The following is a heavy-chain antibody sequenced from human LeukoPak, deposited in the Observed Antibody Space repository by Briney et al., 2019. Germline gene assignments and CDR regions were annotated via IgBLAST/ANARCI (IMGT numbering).Heavy chain of an antibody. D-gene: IGHD4-17*01. J-gene: IGHJ5*02. CDR2: IYYSGST. CDR1: GGSISSYY. V-gene: IGHV4-59*12. CDR3: ARSLGVVRVTTIDP. Sequence: SETLSLTCTVSGGSISSYYWSWIRQPPGKGLEWIGYIYYSGSTNYNPSLKSRVTISVDTSKNQFSLKLSSVTAADTAVYYCARSLGVVRVTTIDPWGQGTLVTVSS.